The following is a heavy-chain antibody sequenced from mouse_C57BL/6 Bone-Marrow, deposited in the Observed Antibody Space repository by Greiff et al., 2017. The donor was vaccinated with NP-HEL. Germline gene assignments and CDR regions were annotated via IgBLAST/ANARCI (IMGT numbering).Heavy chain of an antibody. CDR3: ARTPYYYGIHWYFDV. CDR2: IDPSDSYT. V-gene: IGHV1-69*01. D-gene: IGHD1-1*01. J-gene: IGHJ1*03. CDR1: GYTFTSYW. Sequence: QVQLQQPGAELVMPGASVKLSCKASGYTFTSYWMHWVKQRPGQGLEWIGEIDPSDSYTNYNQKFKGKSTLTVDKSSSTAYMQLSSLTSEDSAVYYCARTPYYYGIHWYFDVWGTGTTVTVSS.